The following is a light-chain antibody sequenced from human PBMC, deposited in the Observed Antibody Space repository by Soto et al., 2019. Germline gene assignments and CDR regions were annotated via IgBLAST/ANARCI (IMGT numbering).Light chain of an antibody. CDR3: QQYNNWPPFT. J-gene: IGKJ3*01. CDR1: QSVSSN. CDR2: GAS. V-gene: IGKV3-15*01. Sequence: EIVKTQSPATLSVSPGERATLSCRASQSVSSNLAWYQQKPGQAPRLLIHGASTRATGIPARFSGSGSGTEFTLTISSLQSEDSAVYYCQQYNNWPPFTFGPGTKVDN.